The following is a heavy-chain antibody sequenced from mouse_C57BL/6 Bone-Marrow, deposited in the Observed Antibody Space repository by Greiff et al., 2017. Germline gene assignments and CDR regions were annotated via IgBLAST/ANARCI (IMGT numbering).Heavy chain of an antibody. J-gene: IGHJ3*01. CDR2: ISYSGSS. CDR1: GYSITSDY. D-gene: IGHD2-3*01. CDR3: ARALDGYFLFAY. V-gene: IGHV3-8*01. Sequence: EVQLVESGPGLAKPSQTLSLTCSVTGYSITSDYWHWIRKFPGNKLEYMGYISYSGSSSYNPPLNSRISITLDTSKNQYYLQVNSVTTEDTATEDCARALDGYFLFAYWGQGTLVTVSA.